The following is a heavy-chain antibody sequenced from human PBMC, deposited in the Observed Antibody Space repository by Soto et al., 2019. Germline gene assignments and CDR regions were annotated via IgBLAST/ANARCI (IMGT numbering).Heavy chain of an antibody. D-gene: IGHD1-26*01. CDR3: ARDSIVGATRYYYYYGMDV. V-gene: IGHV1-69*01. CDR2: IIPIFGTA. CDR1: GGTFSSYA. Sequence: QVQLVQSGAEVKKPGSSVKVSCKASGGTFSSYAISWVRQAPGQGVEWMGGIIPIFGTANYAQKFQGRVTITADESTSTAYMELSSLRSEDTAVYYCARDSIVGATRYYYYYGMDVWGQGTTVTVSS. J-gene: IGHJ6*02.